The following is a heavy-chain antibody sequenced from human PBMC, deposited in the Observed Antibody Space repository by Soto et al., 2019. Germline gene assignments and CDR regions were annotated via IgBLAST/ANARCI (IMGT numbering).Heavy chain of an antibody. D-gene: IGHD3-10*01. Sequence: QVQLVESGGGVVQPGRSLRLSCAASGFTFSSYAMHWARQAPGKGLEWVAVISYDGSNKYYADSVKGRFTISRDNSKNTLYLQMNSLRAEDTAVYYCARDLAPYYGSGSYYYWGQGTLVTVSS. CDR2: ISYDGSNK. J-gene: IGHJ4*02. CDR3: ARDLAPYYGSGSYYY. CDR1: GFTFSSYA. V-gene: IGHV3-30-3*01.